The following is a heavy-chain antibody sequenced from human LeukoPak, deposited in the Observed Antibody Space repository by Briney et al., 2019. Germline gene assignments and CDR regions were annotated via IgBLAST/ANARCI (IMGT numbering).Heavy chain of an antibody. D-gene: IGHD6-19*01. CDR2: INIDGTDT. Sequence: PGGSLRLSCAASGFTFSKDWMLWVRRAPGKGLESVSRINIDGTDTTYADSVKGRFTVSRDNADNTMFLQMNSVRDEDTAVYYCATKQWLAPPPDSWGQGTPVTVSS. V-gene: IGHV3-74*01. J-gene: IGHJ4*02. CDR1: GFTFSKDW. CDR3: ATKQWLAPPPDS.